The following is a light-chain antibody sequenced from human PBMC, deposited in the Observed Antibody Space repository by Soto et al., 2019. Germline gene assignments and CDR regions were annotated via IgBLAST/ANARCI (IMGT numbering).Light chain of an antibody. V-gene: IGLV7-43*01. CDR1: TGAVTSGYY. CDR3: LLYYGGAYV. CDR2: GTS. J-gene: IGLJ1*01. Sequence: QAVVTQEPSLTVSPGGTVTLTCASSTGAVTSGYYPNWFQQKPGQAPRTLIYGTSNKYSWTPARFSGSLLGGKAALTLSAVQPEDEAEYYRLLYYGGAYVFGSGTKLTVL.